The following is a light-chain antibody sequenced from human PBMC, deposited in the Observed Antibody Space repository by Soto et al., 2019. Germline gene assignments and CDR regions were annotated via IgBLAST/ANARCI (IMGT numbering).Light chain of an antibody. Sequence: DIQMTQSPSSLSASVGDRVTITCRASQSISSYLNWYQQKPGKAPKLLIYAASSLQSGVPSRFSGSGSGTDFTLTISRLQPEDFATYYCQQSYSNPRLTFGGGTKVDIK. CDR1: QSISSY. J-gene: IGKJ4*01. CDR3: QQSYSNPRLT. V-gene: IGKV1-39*01. CDR2: AAS.